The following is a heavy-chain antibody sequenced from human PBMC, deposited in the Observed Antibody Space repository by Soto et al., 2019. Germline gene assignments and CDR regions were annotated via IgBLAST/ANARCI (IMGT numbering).Heavy chain of an antibody. V-gene: IGHV4-31*03. CDR3: ARRHPRFHCGP. CDR2: IYYSGDT. CDR1: GGSVSSGGQY. Sequence: QVQLQESGPGLVKPSQTLSLTCTVSGGSVSSGGQYWSWIRQHPGKGLEWIGNIYYSGDTYYNPALRSRLTIAVDTSRNKSSLSLTSFMAAIPAVSYRARRHPRFHCGPWGRGPLLTVSS. D-gene: IGHD4-17*01. J-gene: IGHJ2*01.